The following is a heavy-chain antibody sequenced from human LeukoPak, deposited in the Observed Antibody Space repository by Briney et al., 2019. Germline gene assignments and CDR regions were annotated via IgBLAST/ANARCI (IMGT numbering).Heavy chain of an antibody. CDR2: IWYDGSNK. CDR3: TRSNIAAAGTCNY. CDR1: GVTFSSYG. J-gene: IGHJ4*02. Sequence: GRSLRLSCAASGVTFSSYGMHWVRQAPGKGLEWVAVIWYDGSNKYYADSVKGRFTISRDNSKNTLYLQMNSLRAEDTAVYYCTRSNIAAAGTCNYWGQGILVTVSS. V-gene: IGHV3-33*08. D-gene: IGHD6-13*01.